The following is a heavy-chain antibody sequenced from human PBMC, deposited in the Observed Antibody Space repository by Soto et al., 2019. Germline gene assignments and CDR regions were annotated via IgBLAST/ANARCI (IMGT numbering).Heavy chain of an antibody. V-gene: IGHV1-18*01. CDR2: ISAYDGNT. J-gene: IGHJ3*02. Sequence: ASVKVSCKASGYTFTSYGISWVRQAPGQGLEWMGWISAYDGNTNYAQKLQGRVTMTTDTSTSTAYMELRSLRSEDTAVYYCATNPGYYGSGSYVAFDIWGQGTVVTVSS. D-gene: IGHD3-10*01. CDR3: ATNPGYYGSGSYVAFDI. CDR1: GYTFTSYG.